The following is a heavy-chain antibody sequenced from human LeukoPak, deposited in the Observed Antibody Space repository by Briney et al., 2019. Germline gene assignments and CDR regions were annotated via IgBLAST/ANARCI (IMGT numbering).Heavy chain of an antibody. CDR3: ARSSRLTFNY. CDR2: ISSSGSTI. J-gene: IGHJ4*02. CDR1: GFTFSSNY. Sequence: PGGSLRLSCVASGFTFSSNYMSWVRQAPGKGLEWVSYISSSGSTIYYADSVKGRFTISRDNAKNSLYLQMNSLRAEDTAVYYCARSSRLTFNYWGQGTLVTVSS. V-gene: IGHV3-11*04. D-gene: IGHD6-6*01.